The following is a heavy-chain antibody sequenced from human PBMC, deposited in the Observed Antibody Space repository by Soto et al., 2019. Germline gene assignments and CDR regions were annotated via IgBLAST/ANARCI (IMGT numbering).Heavy chain of an antibody. J-gene: IGHJ3*02. Sequence: GGSLRLSCAASGFTFSSYWMHWVRQAPGKGLVWVSRINSDGSSTSYADSVKGRFTISRDNAKNTLYLQMNSLRAEDTAVYYCARSFQNLFGEFTDAFDIWGQXTMVTVSS. CDR1: GFTFSSYW. CDR3: ARSFQNLFGEFTDAFDI. CDR2: INSDGSST. V-gene: IGHV3-74*01. D-gene: IGHD3-10*02.